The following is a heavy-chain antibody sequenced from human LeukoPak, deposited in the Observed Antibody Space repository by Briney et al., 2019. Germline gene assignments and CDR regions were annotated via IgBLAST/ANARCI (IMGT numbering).Heavy chain of an antibody. J-gene: IGHJ4*02. CDR2: IYYSGST. CDR1: GGSISSSSYY. V-gene: IGHV4-39*07. CDR3: ARELDSSGWWPNEYYFDY. D-gene: IGHD6-19*01. Sequence: PSETLSLTCTVSGGSISSSSYYWGWIRQPPGKGLEWIGSIYYSGSTYYNPSLKSRVTISVDTSKNQFSLKLSSVTAADTAVYYCARELDSSGWWPNEYYFDYWGQGTLVTVSS.